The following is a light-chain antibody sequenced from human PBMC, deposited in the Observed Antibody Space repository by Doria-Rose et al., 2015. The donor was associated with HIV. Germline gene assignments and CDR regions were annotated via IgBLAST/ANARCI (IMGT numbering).Light chain of an antibody. V-gene: IGKV3-20*01. Sequence: TQSPGTLSLSPGERATLSCRASQSFSSTYLAWYQQKPGQAPSLLIYDGSTRATGIPDRFSASAYGTDLTLTINRLEHEDFALYYWHQYGTSWTFGQGTKVEI. J-gene: IGKJ1*01. CDR3: HQYGTSWT. CDR1: QSFSSTY. CDR2: DGS.